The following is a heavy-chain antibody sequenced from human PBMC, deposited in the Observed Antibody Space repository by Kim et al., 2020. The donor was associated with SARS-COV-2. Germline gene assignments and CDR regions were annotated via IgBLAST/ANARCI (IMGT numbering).Heavy chain of an antibody. V-gene: IGHV4-30-4*01. CDR1: GGSISSGDYY. J-gene: IGHJ3*02. CDR3: ARDGGTVITRAFDI. D-gene: IGHD4-17*01. Sequence: SETLSLTCTVSGGSISSGDYYWSWLRQPPGKGLEWIGYIYYSGSTYYNPSLKSRVSISLDTSKNQFSLKLSSATAADTAVYYCARDGGTVITRAFDIWGQGTKVTVSS. CDR2: IYYSGST.